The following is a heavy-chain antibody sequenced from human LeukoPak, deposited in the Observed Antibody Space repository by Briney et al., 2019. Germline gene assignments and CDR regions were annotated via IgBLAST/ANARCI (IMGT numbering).Heavy chain of an antibody. V-gene: IGHV6-1*01. CDR2: TYYRSKWSF. CDR1: GDSLFTNGIA. Sequence: SQTLSVTCDVSGDSLFTNGIAWNWIRQSPSRGLEWLGRTYYRSKWSFEYAVSVKSRITINADTSKNQFSLQLSSVTPEDTAVYYCARGKYTSSDTCGQGTLVTVSS. D-gene: IGHD6-6*01. J-gene: IGHJ5*01. CDR3: ARGKYTSSDT.